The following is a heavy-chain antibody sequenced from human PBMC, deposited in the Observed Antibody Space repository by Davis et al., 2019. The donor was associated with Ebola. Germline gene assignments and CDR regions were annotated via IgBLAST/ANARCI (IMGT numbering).Heavy chain of an antibody. CDR1: GFTFNQYA. Sequence: GESLKISCAASGFTFNQYAMTWVRQAPGKGLEWVAVISYDGSNKYYADSVKGRFTISRDNSKNTLYLQMNSLRAEDTAVYYCARGGAYGYAFDCWGQGTLVTVSS. CDR2: ISYDGSNK. CDR3: ARGGAYGYAFDC. V-gene: IGHV3-30*04. D-gene: IGHD5-12*01. J-gene: IGHJ4*02.